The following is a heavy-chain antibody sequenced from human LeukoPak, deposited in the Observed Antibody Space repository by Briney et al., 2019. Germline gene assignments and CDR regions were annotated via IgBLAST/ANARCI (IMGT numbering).Heavy chain of an antibody. D-gene: IGHD6-19*01. Sequence: GRSLRLSCAASGFTFDDYAMHWVRQAPGKGLEWVSGISWNSGSIGYADSVKGRFTISRDNAKNSLYLQMNSLRAEDTALYYCAKDANAPGYSSGWPEDNWFDPWGQGTLVTVSS. V-gene: IGHV3-9*01. CDR1: GFTFDDYA. J-gene: IGHJ5*02. CDR2: ISWNSGSI. CDR3: AKDANAPGYSSGWPEDNWFDP.